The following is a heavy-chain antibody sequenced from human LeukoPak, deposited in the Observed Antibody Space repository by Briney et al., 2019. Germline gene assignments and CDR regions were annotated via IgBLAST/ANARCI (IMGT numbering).Heavy chain of an antibody. Sequence: GGSLRLSCAASGFTFSSYGMVWVRQAPGKGLEWVSGITSNGGTTYYADSVKGRFTISRDNSKDTLYLQMGSLRSEDMAVYYCGRAIRWACDYWGQGTVVSVAS. J-gene: IGHJ4*02. CDR2: ITSNGGTT. D-gene: IGHD4-23*01. CDR1: GFTFSSYG. V-gene: IGHV3-64*02. CDR3: GRAIRWACDY.